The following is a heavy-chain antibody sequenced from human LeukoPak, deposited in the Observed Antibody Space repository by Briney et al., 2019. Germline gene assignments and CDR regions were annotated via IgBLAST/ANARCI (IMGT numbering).Heavy chain of an antibody. CDR1: GLTFSNSA. J-gene: IGHJ4*02. V-gene: IGHV3-23*01. CDR2: VSTSGGT. CDR3: AKGGKWPRLGPEY. Sequence: GGSLRLSCAASGLTFSNSAMNWVRQAPGKGLECVSSVSTSGGTYYADSVKGRFTISRDNSKNTVHLQMNSLRAEDTAVYYCAKGGKWPRLGPEYWGQGTLVTVSS. D-gene: IGHD5-12*01.